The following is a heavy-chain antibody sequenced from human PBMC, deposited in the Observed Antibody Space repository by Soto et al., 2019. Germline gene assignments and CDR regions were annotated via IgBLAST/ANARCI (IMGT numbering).Heavy chain of an antibody. CDR2: INSDGSST. V-gene: IGHV3-74*03. J-gene: IGHJ4*02. CDR1: GFTFSNYW. Sequence: GGSLRLSCAASGFTFSNYWMHWVRQAPGEGLVWVSHINSDGSSTTYADSVKGRFTISRDNAKNTLYLQMNSLRAEDTALYYCARDLPGTGIDYWGQGTLVTVSS. D-gene: IGHD3-10*01. CDR3: ARDLPGTGIDY.